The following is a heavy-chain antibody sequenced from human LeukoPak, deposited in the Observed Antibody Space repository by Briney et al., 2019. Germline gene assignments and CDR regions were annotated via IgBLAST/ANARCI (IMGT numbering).Heavy chain of an antibody. J-gene: IGHJ2*01. CDR1: GFSISNYA. V-gene: IGHV3-33*01. CDR3: ARDHTSTPTYWYFDL. D-gene: IGHD1-1*01. CDR2: VWLDGSTE. Sequence: GGSLRLSCAASGFSISNYAIHWVRQAPGKGLEWVAVVWLDGSTEYYVDSAKGQADSVKGQYPISRDNSKNIVYLQMSSLRVEDTAVYYCARDHTSTPTYWYFDLWGRGTLVTVSS.